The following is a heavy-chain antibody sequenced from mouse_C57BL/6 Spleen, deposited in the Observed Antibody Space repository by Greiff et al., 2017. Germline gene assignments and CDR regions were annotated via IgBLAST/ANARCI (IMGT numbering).Heavy chain of an antibody. J-gene: IGHJ1*03. CDR2: IHPNSGST. Sequence: QVQLQQPGAELVKPGASVKLSCKASGYTFTSYWMHWVKQRPGQGLEWIGMIHPNSGSTNYNEKFKSKATLTVDKSSITAYMQLSSLTSEDSAVYYCARWRLRYWYFDVWGTGTTVTVSS. CDR3: ARWRLRYWYFDV. CDR1: GYTFTSYW. V-gene: IGHV1-64*01. D-gene: IGHD2-4*01.